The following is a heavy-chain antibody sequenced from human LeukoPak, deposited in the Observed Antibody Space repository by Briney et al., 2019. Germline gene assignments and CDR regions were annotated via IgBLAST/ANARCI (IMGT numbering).Heavy chain of an antibody. V-gene: IGHV1-18*01. CDR3: ARSDLATITAGPFEY. CDR1: GYTFSTYG. Sequence: WAPVKVSCKASGYTFSTYGITWVRQARGQGLEWMGWISGHQGNTKCAQNFQGRVTMTIDTSTSTAYMDLRSLRSDDTAIYFCARSDLATITAGPFEYWGQGTLVAVSS. D-gene: IGHD5-12*01. J-gene: IGHJ4*02. CDR2: ISGHQGNT.